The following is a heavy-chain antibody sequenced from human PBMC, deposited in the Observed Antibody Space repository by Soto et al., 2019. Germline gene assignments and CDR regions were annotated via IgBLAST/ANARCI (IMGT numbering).Heavy chain of an antibody. CDR3: ARLCAVYGDSPNDACFDY. CDR2: IYYSGST. Sequence: PSETLSLTCTVSGGSISSSSYYWGWIRQPPGKGLEWIGSIYYSGSTYYNPSLKSRVTIAVDTSKNQFSLKLSSVTAADTAVYYCARLCAVYGDSPNDACFDYWGQGTLVTVSS. D-gene: IGHD4-17*01. CDR1: GGSISSSSYY. V-gene: IGHV4-39*01. J-gene: IGHJ4*02.